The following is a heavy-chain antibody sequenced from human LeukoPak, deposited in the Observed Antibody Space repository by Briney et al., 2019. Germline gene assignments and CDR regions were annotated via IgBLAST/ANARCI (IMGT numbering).Heavy chain of an antibody. Sequence: PGGSLRLSCAASGLTFSSHWMHWVRQAPGKGLVWVSRINSGGSGTSYADSVEGRFTISRDNAKNTLYLLMNSLRAEDTAVYYCAGSLGPLTEYWGQGTLVTVSS. CDR2: INSGGSGT. D-gene: IGHD7-27*01. V-gene: IGHV3-74*01. CDR1: GLTFSSHW. CDR3: AGSLGPLTEY. J-gene: IGHJ4*02.